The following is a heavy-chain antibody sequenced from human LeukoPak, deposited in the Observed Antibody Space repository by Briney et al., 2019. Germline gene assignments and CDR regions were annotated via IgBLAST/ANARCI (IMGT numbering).Heavy chain of an antibody. V-gene: IGHV1-8*01. CDR1: GYTFTNYD. Sequence: ASVKVSCKASGYTFTNYDIHWVRQATGQGLEWMGCMNPSSGNTGLARKFQGRVSMTRAISISTAYLELRNLRSDDTAVYFCARVASPDGFDPWGQGTLVSV. D-gene: IGHD1-14*01. CDR2: MNPSSGNT. J-gene: IGHJ5*02. CDR3: ARVASPDGFDP.